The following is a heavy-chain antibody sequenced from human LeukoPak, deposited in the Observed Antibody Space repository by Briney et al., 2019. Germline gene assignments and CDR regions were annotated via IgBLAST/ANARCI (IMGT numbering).Heavy chain of an antibody. V-gene: IGHV4-59*01. J-gene: IGHJ3*02. CDR3: ARSAMVTGTDAVDI. D-gene: IGHD5-18*01. Sequence: SETLSLTCTVSGGSISSYYWSWIRQPPGKGLEWIGYIYYSGSTNYNPSLKSRVTISVDTSKNQFSLKLSSVTAADTAVYYCARSAMVTGTDAVDIWGQGTMVTVSS. CDR1: GGSISSYY. CDR2: IYYSGST.